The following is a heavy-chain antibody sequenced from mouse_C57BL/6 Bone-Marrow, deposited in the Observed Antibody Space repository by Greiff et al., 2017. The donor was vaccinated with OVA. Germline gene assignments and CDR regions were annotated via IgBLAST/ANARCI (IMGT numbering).Heavy chain of an antibody. Sequence: EVKVVESGGGLVQSGRSLRLSCATSGFTFSDFYMEWVRQAPGKGLEWIAARRNKANDYTTEYSASVKGRFIVSRDTSKSILYLQMNALRAEDTAIYYCARDEGFGYWGQGTLVTVSA. CDR1: GFTFSDFY. CDR2: RRNKANDYTT. V-gene: IGHV7-1*01. J-gene: IGHJ3*01. CDR3: ARDEGFGY.